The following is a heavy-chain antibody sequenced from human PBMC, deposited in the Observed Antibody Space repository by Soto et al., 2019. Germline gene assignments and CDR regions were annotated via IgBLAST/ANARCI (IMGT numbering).Heavy chain of an antibody. J-gene: IGHJ4*02. CDR2: ISGSGGST. CDR1: GFTFSSYA. Sequence: GGSLRLSCAASGFTFSSYAMSWVRQAPGKGLEWVSAISGSGGSTYYADSVKGRFTISRDNSKNTLYLQMNSLRAEDTAVYYYSKSWRRYQLLYSNYWGQGTLVTVSS. CDR3: SKSWRRYQLLYSNY. V-gene: IGHV3-23*01. D-gene: IGHD2-2*01.